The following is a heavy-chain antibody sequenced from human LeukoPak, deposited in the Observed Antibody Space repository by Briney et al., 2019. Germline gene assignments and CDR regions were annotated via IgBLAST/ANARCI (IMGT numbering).Heavy chain of an antibody. J-gene: IGHJ5*01. CDR3: TRGLPGGLDS. CDR1: GFTFSIYD. D-gene: IGHD1-26*01. V-gene: IGHV3-13*04. Sequence: PGGSLRLSCAASGFTFSIYDMHWVRQAPGRGLQCVSSIAITGDTYYLGSVKGRFNISTENAKSSFYLQMDSLRVGDTAVYYCTRGLPGGLDSWGQGTLVTVSS. CDR2: IAITGDT.